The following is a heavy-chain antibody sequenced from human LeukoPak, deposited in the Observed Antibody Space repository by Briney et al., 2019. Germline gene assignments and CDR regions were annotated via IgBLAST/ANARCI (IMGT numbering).Heavy chain of an antibody. CDR3: ARELCSGGSCYSFSGY. CDR2: INPNSGGT. D-gene: IGHD2-15*01. Sequence: ASVKVSCTASGYTFTVYYMHWVRQAPGQGLEWMGWINPNSGGTNYAQKFQGRVTMTRDTSISTAYMELSRLRSDDTAVYYCARELCSGGSCYSFSGYWGQGTLVTVSS. CDR1: GYTFTVYY. J-gene: IGHJ4*02. V-gene: IGHV1-2*02.